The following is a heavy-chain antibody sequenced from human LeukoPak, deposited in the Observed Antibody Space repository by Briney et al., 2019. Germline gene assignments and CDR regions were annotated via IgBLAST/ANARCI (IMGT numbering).Heavy chain of an antibody. CDR3: AKDQALDSGTFDY. CDR2: IRYDGSNK. Sequence: PGGSLRLSCAASGFTFSTYGMHWVRQAPGKGLEGVAFIRYDGSNKYYADSVKGRFTISRDNSKNTLYLQMNSLRAEDTAVYYCAKDQALDSGTFDYWGQGTLVTVSS. V-gene: IGHV3-30*02. CDR1: GFTFSTYG. J-gene: IGHJ4*02. D-gene: IGHD1-26*01.